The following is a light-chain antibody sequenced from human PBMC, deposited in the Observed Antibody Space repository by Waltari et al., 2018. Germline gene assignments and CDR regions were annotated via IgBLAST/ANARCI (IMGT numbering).Light chain of an antibody. Sequence: EIVLTQSPATLSLSPGERATLSCRASHTIDNLLAWYQPKPGQAPRLLIYDTSTRATGTPARFSGSGSGADFTLTISSLETEDFAVYYCLQRGNWLFGAGTRVEI. V-gene: IGKV3-11*01. CDR1: HTIDNL. J-gene: IGKJ4*01. CDR2: DTS. CDR3: LQRGNWL.